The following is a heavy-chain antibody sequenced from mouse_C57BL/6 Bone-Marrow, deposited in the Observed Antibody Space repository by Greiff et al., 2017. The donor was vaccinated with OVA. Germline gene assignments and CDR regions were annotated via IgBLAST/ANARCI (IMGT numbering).Heavy chain of an antibody. D-gene: IGHD2-3*01. V-gene: IGHV5-9-1*02. CDR3: TRDHGYSFAY. J-gene: IGHJ3*01. Sequence: EVNVVESGEGLVKPGGSLKLSCAASGFTFSSYAMSWVRQTPEKRLEWVAYISSGGDYIYYADTVKGRFTISRDNARNTLYLQMSSLKSEDTAMYYCTRDHGYSFAYWGQGTLVTVSA. CDR2: ISSGGDYI. CDR1: GFTFSSYA.